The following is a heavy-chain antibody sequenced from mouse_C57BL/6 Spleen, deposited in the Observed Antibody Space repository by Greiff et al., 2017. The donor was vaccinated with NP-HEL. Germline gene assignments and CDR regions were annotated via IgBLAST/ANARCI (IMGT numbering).Heavy chain of an antibody. CDR3: ARSYYYGSSPWFAY. D-gene: IGHD1-1*01. V-gene: IGHV1-19*01. Sequence: VQLKQSGPVLVKPGASVKMSCKASGYTFTDYYMNWVKQSHGKSLEWIGVINPYNGGTSYNQKFKGKATLTVDKSSSTAYMELNSLTSEDSAVYYCARSYYYGSSPWFAYWGQGTLVTVSA. CDR2: INPYNGGT. CDR1: GYTFTDYY. J-gene: IGHJ3*01.